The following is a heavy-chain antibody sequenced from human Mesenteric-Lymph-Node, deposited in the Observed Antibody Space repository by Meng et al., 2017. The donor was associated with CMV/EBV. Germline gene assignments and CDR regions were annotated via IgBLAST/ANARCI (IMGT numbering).Heavy chain of an antibody. D-gene: IGHD6-13*01. Sequence: YTFTSYYIHWVRQAPGQGLEWMGIINPSGGSTNYAQKFQGRVTMTRDTSTSTVYMELSSLRSEDTAVYYCARDIGSLYGGSWYWFDPWGQGTLVTVSS. CDR1: YTFTSYY. CDR3: ARDIGSLYGGSWYWFDP. V-gene: IGHV1-46*01. CDR2: INPSGGST. J-gene: IGHJ5*02.